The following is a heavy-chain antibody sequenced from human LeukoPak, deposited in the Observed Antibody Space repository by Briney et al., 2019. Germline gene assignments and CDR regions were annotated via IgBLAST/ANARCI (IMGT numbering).Heavy chain of an antibody. CDR1: GFTFSSYG. CDR3: AKVFEVRGARRPKDY. D-gene: IGHD3-10*01. V-gene: IGHV3-30*18. J-gene: IGHJ4*02. CDR2: ISYDGGNK. Sequence: LAGGSLRLSCAASGFTFSSYGMHWVRQAPGKGLEWVALISYDGGNKFYADSVRDRFTISRDNSKNTLFLQMNSLRIEDTAVYYCAKVFEVRGARRPKDYWGQGTLVIVSS.